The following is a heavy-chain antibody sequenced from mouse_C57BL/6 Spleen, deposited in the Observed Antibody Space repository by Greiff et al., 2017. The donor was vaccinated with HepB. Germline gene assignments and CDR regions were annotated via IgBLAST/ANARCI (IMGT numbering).Heavy chain of an antibody. CDR2: IRNKANGYTT. D-gene: IGHD1-1*01. V-gene: IGHV7-3*01. CDR1: GFTFTDYY. CDR3: ARYGAVVPLDY. J-gene: IGHJ2*01. Sequence: EVKLVESGGCLVQPGCSLSLSCAASGFTFTDYYLCWVRKPPGKALEWLGFIRNKANGYTTEYSASVKGRFTISRDNSQSILYLQMNALRAEDSATYYCARYGAVVPLDYWGQGTTLTVSS.